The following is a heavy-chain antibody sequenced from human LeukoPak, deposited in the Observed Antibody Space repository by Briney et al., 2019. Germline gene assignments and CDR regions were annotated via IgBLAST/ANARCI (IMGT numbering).Heavy chain of an antibody. V-gene: IGHV3-23*01. CDR3: VREAGYCAPVCIKTNWFDP. D-gene: IGHD2-15*01. J-gene: IGHJ5*02. CDR1: GFPFSSHA. CDR2: ISNGKT. Sequence: PGGSLRLSRAASGFPFSSHAMSWVRQPPGKGLEWVAAISNGKTYYADSVRGRFAISRDDSTNTVYLHMNSLRDEDTALYHCVREAGYCAPVCIKTNWFDPWGQGTLVTVS.